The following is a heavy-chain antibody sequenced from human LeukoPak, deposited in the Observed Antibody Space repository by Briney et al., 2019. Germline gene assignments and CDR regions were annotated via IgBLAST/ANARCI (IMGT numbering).Heavy chain of an antibody. V-gene: IGHV3-7*01. Sequence: GGSLRLSCAASGFTFSRFAMSWVRQAPGKGLEWVANIKQDGSEKNYVDSVKGRFAISRDNAKNSLYLQMNSLRAEDTAVYYCATDSRIVGATGASDMWGQGTMVTVSS. CDR3: ATDSRIVGATGASDM. CDR2: IKQDGSEK. CDR1: GFTFSRFA. D-gene: IGHD1-26*01. J-gene: IGHJ3*02.